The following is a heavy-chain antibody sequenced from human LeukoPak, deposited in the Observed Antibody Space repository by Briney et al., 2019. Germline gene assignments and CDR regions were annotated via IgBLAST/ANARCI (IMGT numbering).Heavy chain of an antibody. CDR3: ARTSHESVLYWSDP. Sequence: VASAKVSCKASGYTFTTYGIGWVRQAPGQGLEWMGWISGYNGNTNYAQKFQGRVTMTTDTSTSTAYMELRSLRSDDTAVYYCARTSHESVLYWSDPWGQGTLVNVSS. V-gene: IGHV1-18*01. CDR1: GYTFTTYG. CDR2: ISGYNGNT. J-gene: IGHJ5*02. D-gene: IGHD3-16*01.